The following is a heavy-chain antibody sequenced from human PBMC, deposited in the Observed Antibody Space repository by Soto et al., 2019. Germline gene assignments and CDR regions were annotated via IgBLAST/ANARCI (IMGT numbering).Heavy chain of an antibody. V-gene: IGHV3-30*03. CDR1: GFTSSSYV. J-gene: IGHJ6*02. Sequence: QVQLVESGGGVDKPGRSLRLSCEASGFTSSSYVMHWVRQAPGKGQEWVAVISYDGSNKHYADSVKGRFTISRDNSKNTRYLEMNSLRGEDTAVYSCARGDPFYGMDVWGQGTTVTVSS. CDR2: ISYDGSNK. CDR3: ARGDPFYGMDV.